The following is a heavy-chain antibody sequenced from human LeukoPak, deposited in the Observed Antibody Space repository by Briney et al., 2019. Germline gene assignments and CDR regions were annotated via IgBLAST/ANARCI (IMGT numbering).Heavy chain of an antibody. CDR1: GFTFSSYT. V-gene: IGHV3-53*01. CDR2: IYSGGST. CDR3: ARMTTVTHGAFDI. D-gene: IGHD4-17*01. Sequence: GGSLRLSCAASGFTFSSYTMGWFPQAPGRGLGGVSVIYSGGSTYYADSVKGRFTISRDNSKNTLYLQMNSLRAEDTAVYYCARMTTVTHGAFDIWGQGTMVTVSS. J-gene: IGHJ3*02.